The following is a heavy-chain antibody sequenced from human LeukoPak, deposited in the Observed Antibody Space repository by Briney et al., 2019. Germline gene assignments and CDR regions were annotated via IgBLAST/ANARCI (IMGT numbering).Heavy chain of an antibody. CDR3: ARGRYKIRVFDP. CDR2: ISSSSSYI. D-gene: IGHD1-1*01. J-gene: IGHJ5*02. V-gene: IGHV3-21*01. Sequence: PGGSLRLSCAASGFTFSNYNMNWVRQAPGKGLEWVSSISSSSSYIYCADSLKGRFTISRDNAKNSLYLQMNSLRAEDTAVYYCARGRYKIRVFDPWGQGTLVTVSS. CDR1: GFTFSNYN.